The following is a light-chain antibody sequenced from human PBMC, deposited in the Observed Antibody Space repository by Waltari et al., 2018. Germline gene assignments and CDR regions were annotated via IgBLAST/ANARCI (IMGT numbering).Light chain of an antibody. Sequence: EIVVTQSPATLSLSPGERATLSCRASQSVSSYLAWYQQKPGQAPRLLIYDASNRATGIPARFSGSGSGTDFTLTISSLEPEAFAVYYCQQRSNRFTFGPGTKVDIK. V-gene: IGKV3-11*01. CDR2: DAS. CDR3: QQRSNRFT. J-gene: IGKJ3*01. CDR1: QSVSSY.